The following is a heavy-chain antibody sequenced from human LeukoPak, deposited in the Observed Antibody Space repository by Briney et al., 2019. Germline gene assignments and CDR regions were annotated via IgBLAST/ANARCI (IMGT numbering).Heavy chain of an antibody. CDR3: AKDLLPVGASNYYFDY. CDR2: LSGSGGAT. CDR1: GFTFSSYA. D-gene: IGHD1-26*01. V-gene: IGHV3-23*01. J-gene: IGHJ4*02. Sequence: GGSLRLSCAASGFTFSSYAMNWVRQAPGKGLEWASSLSGSGGATYYADSVKGRFSISRDNSKNTLYLQMNSLRVDDTAVYYCAKDLLPVGASNYYFDYWGQGTLVTVSS.